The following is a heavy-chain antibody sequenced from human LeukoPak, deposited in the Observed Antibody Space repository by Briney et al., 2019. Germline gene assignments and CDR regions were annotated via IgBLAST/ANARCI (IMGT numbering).Heavy chain of an antibody. Sequence: GGSLRLSCAASGFTFSSYEMNWVRQAPGKGLEWVSYISSSGSTIYYADSVKGRLTISRDNAKNSLYLQMNSLRAEDTAVYYCARVPRDYYYDSSVYWGQGTLVTVSS. CDR2: ISSSGSTI. V-gene: IGHV3-48*03. J-gene: IGHJ4*02. CDR1: GFTFSSYE. CDR3: ARVPRDYYYDSSVY. D-gene: IGHD3-22*01.